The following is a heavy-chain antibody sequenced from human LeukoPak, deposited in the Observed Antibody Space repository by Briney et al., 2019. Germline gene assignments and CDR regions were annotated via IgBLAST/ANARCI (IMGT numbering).Heavy chain of an antibody. D-gene: IGHD2-2*01. CDR1: GFTFSSYA. Sequence: GGSLRLSCAASGFTFSSYAMSWVRQAPGKGLEWVSAISGSGGSTYYADSVKGRFTISRDNAKNSLYLQMSSLRVEDTAVYYCARALYCSPTNCRDDAFDIWGQGTMVTVSS. CDR2: ISGSGGST. V-gene: IGHV3-23*01. J-gene: IGHJ3*02. CDR3: ARALYCSPTNCRDDAFDI.